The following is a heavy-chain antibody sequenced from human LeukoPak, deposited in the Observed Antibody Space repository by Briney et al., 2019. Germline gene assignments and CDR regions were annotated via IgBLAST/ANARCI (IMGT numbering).Heavy chain of an antibody. J-gene: IGHJ3*02. D-gene: IGHD2/OR15-2a*01. V-gene: IGHV3-43*02. CDR1: GFTFDDYA. Sequence: GGSLRLSCAASGFTFDDYAMHWVRQAPGKVLEWVSLICGDGGSTYYADSVKGRFTISRDNSKNSLYLQMNSLRTEDTALYYCAKLNSGAFDIWGQGTMVTVSS. CDR2: ICGDGGST. CDR3: AKLNSGAFDI.